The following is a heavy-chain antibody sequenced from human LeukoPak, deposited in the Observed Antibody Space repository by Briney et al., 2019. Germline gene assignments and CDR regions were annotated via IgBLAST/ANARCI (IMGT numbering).Heavy chain of an antibody. J-gene: IGHJ4*02. CDR1: GLTVSSNY. CDR2: LHAAGGT. D-gene: IGHD3-22*01. CDR3: AREGYDSSGYPRLLDY. V-gene: IGHV3-53*04. Sequence: GGSLRLSCAASGLTVSSNYITWVRQPPGKGLEWVSVLHAAGGTYYADSVKGRFTISRHISKNTVYLQMYSLRAEDTAVYYCAREGYDSSGYPRLLDYWGQGTLVTVSS.